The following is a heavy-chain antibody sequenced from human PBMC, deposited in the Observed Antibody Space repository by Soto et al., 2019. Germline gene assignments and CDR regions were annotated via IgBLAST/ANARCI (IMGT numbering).Heavy chain of an antibody. CDR3: GAGQYFSDH. D-gene: IGHD6-13*01. CDR2: ISYDGSDK. CDR1: GFTFSSYG. Sequence: QVQLVESGGGVVQPGRSLRLSCAASGFTFSSYGMHWVRQAPGKGLEWVALISYDGSDKYYADSVKGRFTISRDNSKNTLYVQMNSLRVEDTAVYYCGAGQYFSDHWGKGTLVTVSS. J-gene: IGHJ4*02. V-gene: IGHV3-30*03.